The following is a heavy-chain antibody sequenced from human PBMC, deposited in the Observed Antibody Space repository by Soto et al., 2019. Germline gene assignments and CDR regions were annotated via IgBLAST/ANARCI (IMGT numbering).Heavy chain of an antibody. D-gene: IGHD2-2*01. V-gene: IGHV3-74*01. CDR3: VRETPSVDHYYFYMDV. J-gene: IGHJ6*03. CDR2: VNSDGSFT. CDR1: GLTFSSYW. Sequence: GGSLILSCAASGLTFSSYWMHWVRQVPGKGLVWVSRVNSDGSFTTYAGSVKGRFTISRDNAKNTLYLQMNSLRAEDTALYYCVRETPSVDHYYFYMDVWGKGTTVTVSS.